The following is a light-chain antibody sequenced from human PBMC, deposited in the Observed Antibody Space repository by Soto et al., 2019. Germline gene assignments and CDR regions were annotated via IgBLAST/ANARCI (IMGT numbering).Light chain of an antibody. V-gene: IGKV1-33*01. J-gene: IGKJ5*01. Sequence: IQLTQSPSSLSASVGDRVTITCQASQDIDKNLNWYQQKPGKAPKLLICDASSLQTGVPSRFSGSGSATDFTFTISSLQPEDIATYYCQQYDNLLPITFGQGTRLEIK. CDR2: DAS. CDR1: QDIDKN. CDR3: QQYDNLLPIT.